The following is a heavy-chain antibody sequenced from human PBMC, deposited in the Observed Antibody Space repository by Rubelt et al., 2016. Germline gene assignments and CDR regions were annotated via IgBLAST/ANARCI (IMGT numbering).Heavy chain of an antibody. D-gene: IGHD3-9*01. CDR1: GGTFSSYA. V-gene: IGHV1-69*06. J-gene: IGHJ6*02. CDR2: IIPIFGTA. Sequence: QVQLVQSGAEVKKPGSSVKVSCKASGGTFSSYAISWVRQAPGQGLEWMGGIIPIFGTANYAQKFQGRVTITADKSTSTAYMDLSSLRSEETAVYYCASPPYDILTGYDYYYGMDVWGQGTTVTVSS. CDR3: ASPPYDILTGYDYYYGMDV.